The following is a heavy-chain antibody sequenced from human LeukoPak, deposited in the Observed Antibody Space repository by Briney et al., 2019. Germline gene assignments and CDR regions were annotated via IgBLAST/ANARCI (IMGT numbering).Heavy chain of an antibody. CDR1: GFTVSSNY. V-gene: IGHV3-53*01. CDR3: ARGPGYSSSWYYFDY. J-gene: IGHJ4*02. CDR2: IYSGGGT. D-gene: IGHD6-13*01. Sequence: GGSLRLSCAASGFTVSSNYMSWVRQAPGKGLEWVSVIYSGGGTYSADSVKGRFTISRDNSKNTLYLQMNSLRAEDTAVYYCARGPGYSSSWYYFDYWGQGTLVTVSS.